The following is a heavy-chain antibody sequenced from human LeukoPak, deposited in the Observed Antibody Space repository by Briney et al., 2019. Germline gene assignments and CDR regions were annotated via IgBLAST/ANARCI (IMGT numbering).Heavy chain of an antibody. D-gene: IGHD4-11*01. CDR3: ATSYSPFGLIDY. CDR2: IRYDGNNQ. J-gene: IGHJ4*02. V-gene: IGHV3-30*02. CDR1: GFTFSNFD. Sequence: GGSLRLSCAASGFTFSNFDMHWVRQAPGKGLEWVAFIRYDGNNQYFADSVKGRFTISRDNSKNTLYLQMNSLRAEDTAVYYCATSYSPFGLIDYWGQGTLVTVSS.